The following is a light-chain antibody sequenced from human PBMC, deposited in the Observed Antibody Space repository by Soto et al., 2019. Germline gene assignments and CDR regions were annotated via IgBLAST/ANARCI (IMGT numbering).Light chain of an antibody. CDR2: EVN. CDR1: SSDVGGYNY. Sequence: SALTQPPSASGSPGQSVTISCTGTSSDVGGYNYVSWFQHHPGKAPKLLIHEVNKRPSGVPDRFSGSKSGNTASLTVSGLQAEDEADYYCSSYGGRTLFVFGTGTKVTVL. V-gene: IGLV2-8*01. CDR3: SSYGGRTLFV. J-gene: IGLJ1*01.